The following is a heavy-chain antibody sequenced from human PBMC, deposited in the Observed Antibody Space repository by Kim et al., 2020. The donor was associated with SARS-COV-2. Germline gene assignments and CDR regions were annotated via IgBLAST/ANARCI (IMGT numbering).Heavy chain of an antibody. CDR3: TRDLVVVPAAPLY. V-gene: IGHV3-49*02. D-gene: IGHD2-2*01. J-gene: IGHJ4*02. Sequence: YAAYVKGRFTISRDDSKSIAYLQMNSLKTEDTAVYYCTRDLVVVPAAPLYWGQGTLVTVSS.